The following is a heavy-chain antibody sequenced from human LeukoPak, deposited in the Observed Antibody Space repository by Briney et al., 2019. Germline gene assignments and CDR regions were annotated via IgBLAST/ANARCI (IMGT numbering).Heavy chain of an antibody. CDR2: IHYNGNT. Sequence: SETLSLTCTVSGGSISSYHWSWIRQPPGKGLEWIGYIHYNGNTNYNPSLKSRVTISVDTSKNHLSLRLSSVTAADTAVYYCAKFDDSSGYYYYSQHWGQGTLVTVSS. J-gene: IGHJ1*01. CDR1: GGSISSYH. CDR3: AKFDDSSGYYYYSQH. D-gene: IGHD3-22*01. V-gene: IGHV4-59*08.